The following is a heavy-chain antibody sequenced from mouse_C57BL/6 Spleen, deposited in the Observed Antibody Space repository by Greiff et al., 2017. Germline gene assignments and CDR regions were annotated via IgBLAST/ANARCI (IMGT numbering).Heavy chain of an antibody. D-gene: IGHD1-1*01. CDR1: GYTFTSYW. Sequence: QVQLQQPGAELVMPGASVKLSCKASGYTFTSYWMHWVKQRPGQGLEWIGEIDPSDSYTNYNQKFKGKSTLTVDKSSSTAYMQLSSLTSEDSAVYYCARSTGVARYFDVWGTGTTVTVSS. CDR2: IDPSDSYT. J-gene: IGHJ1*03. CDR3: ARSTGVARYFDV. V-gene: IGHV1-69*01.